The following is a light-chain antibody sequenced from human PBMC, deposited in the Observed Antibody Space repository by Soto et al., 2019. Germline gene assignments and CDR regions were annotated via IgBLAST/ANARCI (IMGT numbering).Light chain of an antibody. CDR3: QQSYSTSAT. CDR2: AAS. J-gene: IGKJ1*01. CDR1: QSISSY. Sequence: DIQMTQSPSSLSASVGDRVTITCRASQSISSYLNWYQQKPGKAPKLLIYAASSLQSGVPSRFSGSGSGTDFTLTISSLQLEDLATYYCQQSYSTSATFGQRTQVDIK. V-gene: IGKV1-39*01.